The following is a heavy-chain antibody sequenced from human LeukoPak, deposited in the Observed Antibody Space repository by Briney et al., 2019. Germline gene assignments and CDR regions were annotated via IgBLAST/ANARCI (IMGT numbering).Heavy chain of an antibody. D-gene: IGHD1-1*01. J-gene: IGHJ6*03. V-gene: IGHV4-34*01. CDR1: GGSFSGYY. CDR2: INHSGST. Sequence: SETLSLTCAVYGGSFSGYYWSWIRQPPGKGLEWIGEINHSGSTNYNPSLKSRVTISVDTSKNQFSLKLSSVAAADTAVYYCLGNSHYYYMDVWGEGTTVTISS. CDR3: LGNSHYYYMDV.